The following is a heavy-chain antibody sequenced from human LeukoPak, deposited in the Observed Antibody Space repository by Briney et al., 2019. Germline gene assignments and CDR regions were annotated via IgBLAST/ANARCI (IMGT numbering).Heavy chain of an antibody. CDR3: ARGVKLGYCSGGSCYSASYYYYMDV. CDR1: GFTFSSYG. CDR2: ISYDGSNK. Sequence: GGSLRLSCAASGFTFSSYGMHWVRQAPGKGLEWVAFISYDGSNKYYADSVKGRFTISRDNSKNTLYLQMNSLRGEDTAVYYCARGVKLGYCSGGSCYSASYYYYMDVWGKGTTVTVSS. J-gene: IGHJ6*03. V-gene: IGHV3-30*03. D-gene: IGHD2-15*01.